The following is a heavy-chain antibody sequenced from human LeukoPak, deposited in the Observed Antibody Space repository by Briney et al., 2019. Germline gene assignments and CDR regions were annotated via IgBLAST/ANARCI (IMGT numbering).Heavy chain of an antibody. V-gene: IGHV4-34*01. CDR1: GGSFSGYY. J-gene: IGHJ4*02. Sequence: SETLSLTCAVYGGSFSGYYWSWIRQPPGKGLEWIGEINHSGSTNYNPSLKSRVTISVDTSKNQFSLKLSSVTAADTAVYYCARTPARITMIVVVHPYFDHWGQGTLVTVSS. CDR3: ARTPARITMIVVVHPYFDH. D-gene: IGHD3-22*01. CDR2: INHSGST.